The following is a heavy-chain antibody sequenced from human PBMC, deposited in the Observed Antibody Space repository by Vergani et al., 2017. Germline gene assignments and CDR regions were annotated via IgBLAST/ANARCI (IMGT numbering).Heavy chain of an antibody. CDR1: GGSISSSNW. Sequence: QVQLQESGPGLVKPSGTLSLTCAVSGGSISSSNWWSWVRQPPGKGLEWIGEINHSGSTNYNPSLKSRVTISVDTSKNQFSLKLSPVTAADAAVYYCARGGYSYGLVSPWFDPWGQGTLVTVSS. CDR2: INHSGST. V-gene: IGHV4-4*02. CDR3: ARGGYSYGLVSPWFDP. J-gene: IGHJ5*02. D-gene: IGHD5-18*01.